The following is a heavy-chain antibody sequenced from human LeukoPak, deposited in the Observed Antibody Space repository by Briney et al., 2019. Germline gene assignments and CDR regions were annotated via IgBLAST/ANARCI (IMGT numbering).Heavy chain of an antibody. CDR1: GFTFSSYW. CDR3: ARDVRGGGP. J-gene: IGHJ5*02. D-gene: IGHD3-16*01. CDR2: INSDGSST. Sequence: GGSLRLSCAASGFTFSSYWMHWVSQPPGKGLVLVSRINSDGSSTSYADSVKGRFTISRDNAKNTLYLQMNSLRAEDTAVYYCARDVRGGGPWGQGTLVTVSS. V-gene: IGHV3-74*01.